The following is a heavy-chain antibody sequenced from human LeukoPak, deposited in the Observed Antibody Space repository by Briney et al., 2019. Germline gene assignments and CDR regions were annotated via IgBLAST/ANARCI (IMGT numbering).Heavy chain of an antibody. CDR1: GFTFSSYE. J-gene: IGHJ3*02. V-gene: IGHV3-48*03. CDR3: ARDGKNILTAARAFDI. D-gene: IGHD3-9*01. CDR2: ISSSGSTI. Sequence: GGSLRLSCAASGFTFSSYEMNWVRQAPGKGLEWVSYISSSGSTIYYADSVKGRFTISRDNAKNSLYLQMNGLRAEDTAVYYCARDGKNILTAARAFDIWGQGTMVTVSS.